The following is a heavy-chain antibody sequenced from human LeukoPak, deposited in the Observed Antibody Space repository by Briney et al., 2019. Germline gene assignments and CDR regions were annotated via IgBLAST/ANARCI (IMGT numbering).Heavy chain of an antibody. CDR2: INPNSGGT. CDR3: ARDALKGARRSDWVNWFDP. J-gene: IGHJ5*02. D-gene: IGHD3/OR15-3a*01. V-gene: IGHV1-2*02. Sequence: GASVKVSCKTSGYSFTGYYMHWVRQAPGQGLEWMGWINPNSGGTNYAQKFQGRVTMTRDTSISTAYMELSRLRSDDTAVYYCARDALKGARRSDWVNWFDPWGQGTLVTVSS. CDR1: GYSFTGYY.